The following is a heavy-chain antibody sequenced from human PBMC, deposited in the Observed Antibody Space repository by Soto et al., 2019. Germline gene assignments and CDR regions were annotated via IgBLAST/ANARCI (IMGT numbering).Heavy chain of an antibody. J-gene: IGHJ6*03. CDR1: GFTFSSYA. D-gene: IGHD2-15*01. V-gene: IGHV3-23*01. CDR2: ISGSGGST. Sequence: TGGSLRLSCAASGFTFSSYAMSWVRQAPGKGLEWVSAISGSGGSTYYADSVKGRFTISRDNSKNTLYLQMNSLRAEDTAVYYCAKQSDCSGGSCYSPLVYYYYYYMDVWGKGTTVTVSS. CDR3: AKQSDCSGGSCYSPLVYYYYYYMDV.